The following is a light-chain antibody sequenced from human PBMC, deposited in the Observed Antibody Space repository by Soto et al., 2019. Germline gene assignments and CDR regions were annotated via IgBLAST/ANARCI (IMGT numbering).Light chain of an antibody. V-gene: IGKV3-20*01. CDR1: QSVSSSY. Sequence: EIVLTHSPGILSLSPGKGATLSCRASQSVSSSYLAWYQQRLGQAPRLLIYGASSRATGIPDRFSGSGSGTDFTLTISRLEPEDFAVYYCQQYGNSPLTFGGGTKVDIK. J-gene: IGKJ4*01. CDR3: QQYGNSPLT. CDR2: GAS.